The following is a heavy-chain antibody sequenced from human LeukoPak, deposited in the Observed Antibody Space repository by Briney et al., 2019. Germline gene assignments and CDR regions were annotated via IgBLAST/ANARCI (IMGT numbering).Heavy chain of an antibody. CDR1: GDSISSYY. Sequence: LSLTCTVSGDSISSYYWSWIRQPPGKGLEWVAGINWNSVSAVYADSLKGRLTISRDNAKNSLFLQMNSLKTEDTAFYYCAKGARSSSGYTTDWGQGILVTVSS. J-gene: IGHJ4*02. V-gene: IGHV3-9*01. CDR2: INWNSVSA. CDR3: AKGARSSSGYTTD. D-gene: IGHD3-22*01.